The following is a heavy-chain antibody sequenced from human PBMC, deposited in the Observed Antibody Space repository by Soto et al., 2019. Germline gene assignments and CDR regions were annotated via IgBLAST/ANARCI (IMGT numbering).Heavy chain of an antibody. D-gene: IGHD3-16*02. CDR3: AREAWGSYRSVPHAFDI. V-gene: IGHV3-13*01. J-gene: IGHJ3*02. Sequence: GGSLRLSCAASGFTFSSYDMHWVRQATGKGLEWVSAIGTAGDTYYPGSVKGRFTISRENAKNSLYLQMNSLRAGDTAVYYCAREAWGSYRSVPHAFDIWGQGTMVTVSS. CDR1: GFTFSSYD. CDR2: IGTAGDT.